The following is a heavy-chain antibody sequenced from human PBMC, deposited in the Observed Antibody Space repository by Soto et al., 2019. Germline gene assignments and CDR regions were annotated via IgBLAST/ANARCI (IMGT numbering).Heavy chain of an antibody. J-gene: IGHJ6*02. CDR2: ISYDGSNK. CDR3: AKAGPNHDFWRGYYSRDPNGMDV. CDR1: GFTFSSYG. D-gene: IGHD3-3*01. V-gene: IGHV3-30*18. Sequence: AGGSLRLSCAASGFTFSSYGMHWVRQAPGKGLEWVAVISYDGSNKYYADSVKGRFTISRDNSKNTLYLQMNSLRAEDTAVYYCAKAGPNHDFWRGYYSRDPNGMDVWGQGTTVTVSS.